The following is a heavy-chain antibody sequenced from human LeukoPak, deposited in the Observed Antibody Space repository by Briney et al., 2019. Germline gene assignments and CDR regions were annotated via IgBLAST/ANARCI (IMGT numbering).Heavy chain of an antibody. D-gene: IGHD6-13*01. CDR3: AREGDFIAAANFDY. J-gene: IGHJ4*02. Sequence: SVKVSCKASGGTFSSYAISWVRQAPGQGLEWMGRIIPIFGTANYAQKFQGGVTITTDESTSTAYMELSSLRSEDTAVYYCAREGDFIAAANFDYWGQGTLVTVSS. CDR1: GGTFSSYA. V-gene: IGHV1-69*05. CDR2: IIPIFGTA.